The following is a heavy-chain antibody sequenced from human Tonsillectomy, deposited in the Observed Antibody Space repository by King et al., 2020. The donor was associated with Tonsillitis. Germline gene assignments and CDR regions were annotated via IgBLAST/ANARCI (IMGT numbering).Heavy chain of an antibody. J-gene: IGHJ4*02. V-gene: IGHV3-15*01. Sequence: QLVQSGGGLIKPGGSLRLSCAASGFTFSTAWMSWVRQAPGKGLEWVGRIKSKTDGGTTDYAAPVKGRFTISRDDSEKTLYLQINSLKTEDTAVYYCTTGWSSALHDGYWGQGTLVTVSS. CDR1: GFTFSTAW. D-gene: IGHD3-22*01. CDR2: IKSKTDGGTT. CDR3: TTGWSSALHDGY.